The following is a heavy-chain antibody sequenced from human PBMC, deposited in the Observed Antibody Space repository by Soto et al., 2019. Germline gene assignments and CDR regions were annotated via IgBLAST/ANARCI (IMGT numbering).Heavy chain of an antibody. CDR1: GFTFRSYW. Sequence: PGGCPRLSCAPSGFTFRSYWMHWVRQALGKGLVWVSHINSDGSSTNYADSVKGRFTVSRDNAKDTLYLQMNSLRAEDTAVYYCARVGGDWNYDCFDYWGQGTLFTASS. J-gene: IGHJ4*02. CDR3: ARVGGDWNYDCFDY. V-gene: IGHV3-74*01. D-gene: IGHD1-7*01. CDR2: INSDGSST.